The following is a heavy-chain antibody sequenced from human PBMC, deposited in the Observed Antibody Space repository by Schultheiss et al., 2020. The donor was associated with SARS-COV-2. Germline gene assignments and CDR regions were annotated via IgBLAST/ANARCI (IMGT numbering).Heavy chain of an antibody. CDR1: GFTFSNAW. Sequence: GGSLRLSCAASGFTFSNAWMNWVRQAPGKGLEWVSSISSSSSYIYYADSVKGRFTISRDNAKNSLYLQMNSLRAEDTAVYYCAASIFGVALGYWGQGTLVTVSS. CDR3: AASIFGVALGY. CDR2: ISSSSSYI. J-gene: IGHJ4*02. D-gene: IGHD3-3*01. V-gene: IGHV3-21*04.